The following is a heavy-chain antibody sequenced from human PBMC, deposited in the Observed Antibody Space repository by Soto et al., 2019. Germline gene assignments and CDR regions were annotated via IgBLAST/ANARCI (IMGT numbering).Heavy chain of an antibody. J-gene: IGHJ6*03. V-gene: IGHV3-23*01. Sequence: GGSLRLSCAASGFTFSSYAMSWVRQAPGKGLEWVSAISGSGGSTYYADSVKGRFTISRDNSKNTLYLQMNSLRAEDTAVYYCAKCLHYYYYYYMDVWGKGTTVTVS. CDR1: GFTFSSYA. CDR3: AKCLHYYYYYYMDV. CDR2: ISGSGGST.